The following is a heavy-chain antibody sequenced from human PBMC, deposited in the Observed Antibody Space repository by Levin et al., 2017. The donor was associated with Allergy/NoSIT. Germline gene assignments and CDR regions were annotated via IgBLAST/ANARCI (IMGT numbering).Heavy chain of an antibody. V-gene: IGHV1-69*04. CDR2: IIPILGIA. CDR3: ARDLGEYYDFWSGYSHLGLNGMDV. CDR1: GGTFSSYA. Sequence: KISCKASGGTFSSYAISWVRQAPGQGLEWMGRIIPILGIANYAQKFQGRVTITADKSTSTAYMELSSLRSEDTAVYYCARDLGEYYDFWSGYSHLGLNGMDVWGQGTTVTVSS. D-gene: IGHD3-3*01. J-gene: IGHJ6*02.